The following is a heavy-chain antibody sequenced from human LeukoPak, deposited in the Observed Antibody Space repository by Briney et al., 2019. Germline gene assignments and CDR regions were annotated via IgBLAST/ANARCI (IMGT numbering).Heavy chain of an antibody. Sequence: SETLSLTCTVSGGSISSYYWSWIRQPAGKGLEWIGRIYTSGSTNYNPSLKSRVTMSVDTSKNQFSLKLSSVTAADTAVYYCARDYSSSSLYYFDYWGQGTLVTVSS. CDR2: IYTSGST. CDR3: ARDYSSSSLYYFDY. V-gene: IGHV4-4*07. J-gene: IGHJ4*02. D-gene: IGHD6-6*01. CDR1: GGSISSYY.